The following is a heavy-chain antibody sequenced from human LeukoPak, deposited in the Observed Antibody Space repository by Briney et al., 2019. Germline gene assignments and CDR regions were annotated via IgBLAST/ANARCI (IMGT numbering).Heavy chain of an antibody. Sequence: KTSETLSLTCTVSGASVSSGTYYWSWIRQPPGKGLEWIGYIYYSGSTNYNPSLKSRVTISVDTSKNQFSLKLSSVTAADTAVYYCARVTRGGGYSYGVYYYYGMDVWGQGTTVTVSS. CDR2: IYYSGST. J-gene: IGHJ6*02. CDR1: GASVSSGTYY. CDR3: ARVTRGGGYSYGVYYYYGMDV. D-gene: IGHD5-18*01. V-gene: IGHV4-61*01.